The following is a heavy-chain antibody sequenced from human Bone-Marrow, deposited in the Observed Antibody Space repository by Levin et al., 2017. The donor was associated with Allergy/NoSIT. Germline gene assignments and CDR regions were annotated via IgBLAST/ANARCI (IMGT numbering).Heavy chain of an antibody. V-gene: IGHV1-46*01. CDR1: GYSLTSHY. Sequence: ASVKVSCQASGYSLTSHYIHWVRQAPGQGLQWVGVINPDGVITTYAQSFQGRVTITRDTSTSTLYMEMSNLRSEDTAVYFCAGETNAFDIWGQGTMVTVSS. CDR2: INPDGVIT. J-gene: IGHJ3*02. D-gene: IGHD4-11*01. CDR3: AGETNAFDI.